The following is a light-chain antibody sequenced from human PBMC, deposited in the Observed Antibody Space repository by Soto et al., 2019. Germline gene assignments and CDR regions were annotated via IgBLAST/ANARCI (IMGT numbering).Light chain of an antibody. CDR1: QTVNSY. CDR2: GAS. CDR3: QQHYSWPFP. Sequence: EIVMTQSPATLSVSPGARATLSCRASQTVNSYLAWYQQKPGQAPRLHIYGASTRATGIPGRFSGSGSGPEFPLTLSLLQSEDVAVYYCQQHYSWPFPFVGGTQVEI. V-gene: IGKV3-15*01. J-gene: IGKJ4*01.